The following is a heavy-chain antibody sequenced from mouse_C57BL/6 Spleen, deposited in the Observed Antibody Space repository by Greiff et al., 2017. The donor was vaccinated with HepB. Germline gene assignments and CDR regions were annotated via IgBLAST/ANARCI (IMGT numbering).Heavy chain of an antibody. CDR2: IYYSGTI. CDR1: GISITTGNYR. CDR3: AREAPLTTVVATRYFDV. D-gene: IGHD1-1*01. J-gene: IGHJ1*03. V-gene: IGHV3-5*01. Sequence: EVQLQESGPGLVKPSQTVFLTCTVTGISITTGNYRWSWIRQFPGNKLEWIGYIYYSGTITYNPSLTSRTTITRDTPKNQFFLEMNSLTAEDTATYYCAREAPLTTVVATRYFDVWGTGTTVTVSS.